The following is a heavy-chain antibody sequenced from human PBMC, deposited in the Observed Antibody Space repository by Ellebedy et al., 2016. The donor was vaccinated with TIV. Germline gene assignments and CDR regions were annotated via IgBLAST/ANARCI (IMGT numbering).Heavy chain of an antibody. CDR2: NSNNGDT. V-gene: IGHV4-59*08. J-gene: IGHJ4*02. CDR1: GGSINGYY. D-gene: IGHD5-18*01. Sequence: MPGGSLRLSCIVSGGSINGYYWSWIRQAPGRALEWIGYNSNNGDTHYNPSLKSRVTVSVDTSKNQFSLTLDSVTAADTAVYYCARHFRYTYGHLIDWGPGILVTVAS. CDR3: ARHFRYTYGHLID.